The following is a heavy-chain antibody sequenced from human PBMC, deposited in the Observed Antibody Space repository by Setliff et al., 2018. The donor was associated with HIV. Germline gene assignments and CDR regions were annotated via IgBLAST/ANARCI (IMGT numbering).Heavy chain of an antibody. V-gene: IGHV4-38-2*01. D-gene: IGHD3-10*01. J-gene: IGHJ4*02. Sequence: SETLSLTCAVSGYSISSGYYWGWIRQPPGKGLEWIGSIYHSGITFYNPSLKSRVTISVDTSKNQFSLRLSSVTDSDTAVYYCARLGGGREDYWGQGTQVTVS. CDR2: IYHSGIT. CDR1: GYSISSGYY. CDR3: ARLGGGREDY.